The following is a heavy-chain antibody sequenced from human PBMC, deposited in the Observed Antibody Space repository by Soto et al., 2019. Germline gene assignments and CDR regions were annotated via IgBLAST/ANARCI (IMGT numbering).Heavy chain of an antibody. CDR1: GYIFTDYY. Sequence: GASVKVSCKASGYIFTDYYMHWVRQAPGQELGWMGRINPNSGGTDYAQKFQGRVTMTRDTSTSTVYMELSSLRSEDTAVYYCARPSGYDYLDFWGQGTLVTVSS. D-gene: IGHD5-12*01. CDR3: ARPSGYDYLDF. V-gene: IGHV1-2*06. J-gene: IGHJ4*02. CDR2: INPNSGGT.